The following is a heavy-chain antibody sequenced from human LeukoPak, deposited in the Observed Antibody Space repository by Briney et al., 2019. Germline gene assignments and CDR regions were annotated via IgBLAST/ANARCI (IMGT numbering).Heavy chain of an antibody. CDR3: ARDAGATSWFDP. Sequence: PGGSLRLSCIGSGFTFGEHGMSWFRQAPGKGLESVGFIRSKAFGATPEYAASVKGRFSISRDDSNSITYLQMNSLKTEDTAVYYCARDAGATSWFDPWGQGTLVTVSS. V-gene: IGHV3-49*03. D-gene: IGHD1-26*01. CDR1: GFTFGEHG. J-gene: IGHJ5*02. CDR2: IRSKAFGATP.